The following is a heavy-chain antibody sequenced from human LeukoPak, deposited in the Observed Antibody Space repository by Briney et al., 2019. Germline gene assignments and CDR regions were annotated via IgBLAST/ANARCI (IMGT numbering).Heavy chain of an antibody. J-gene: IGHJ3*02. CDR3: ARDPGGNQNGLDI. CDR2: IHSGGST. V-gene: IGHV3-66*01. Sequence: GGSLRLSCAASGFTVTTNYMNWVRQAPGKGLEWVSVIHSGGSTYYADSVKGRFTISRDNSKNTLYLQVNSLRAEDTAVYYCARDPGGNQNGLDIWGQGTMVTVSS. D-gene: IGHD2-8*01. CDR1: GFTVTTNY.